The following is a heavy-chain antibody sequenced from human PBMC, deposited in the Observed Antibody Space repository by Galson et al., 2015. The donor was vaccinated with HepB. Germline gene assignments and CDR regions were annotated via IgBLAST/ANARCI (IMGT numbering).Heavy chain of an antibody. V-gene: IGHV1-2*04. J-gene: IGHJ2*01. CDR3: ARGRSYGSFGWYFDL. CDR2: INPNSGGT. D-gene: IGHD5-18*01. Sequence: SVKVSCKASGYTFTGYYMHWVRQAPGQGLEWMGWINPNSGGTNYAQKFQGWVTMTRDTSISTAYMELSRLRSDDTAVYYCARGRSYGSFGWYFDLWGRGTLVTISS. CDR1: GYTFTGYY.